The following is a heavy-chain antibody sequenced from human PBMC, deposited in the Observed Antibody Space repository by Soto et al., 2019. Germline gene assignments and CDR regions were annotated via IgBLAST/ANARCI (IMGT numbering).Heavy chain of an antibody. J-gene: IGHJ4*02. CDR1: GGTFSSYA. CDR2: IIPIFGTA. Sequence: SVKVSCKXSGGTFSSYAISWVRQAPGQGLEWMGGIIPIFGTANYAQKFQGRVTITAGKSTSTAYMELSSLRSEDTAVYYCARGLVVYAIGGFDYWGQGTLVTVSS. V-gene: IGHV1-69*06. D-gene: IGHD2-8*01. CDR3: ARGLVVYAIGGFDY.